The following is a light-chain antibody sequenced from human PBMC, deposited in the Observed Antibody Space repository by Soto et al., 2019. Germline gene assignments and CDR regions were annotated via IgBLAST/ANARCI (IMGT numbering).Light chain of an antibody. J-gene: IGLJ2*01. CDR3: ATWDDSLSGVV. V-gene: IGLV1-44*01. CDR2: NNN. CDR1: NSNIGSNP. Sequence: QSVLTQPPSASGTPGQRVTISCSGSNSNIGSNPVNWYQQFPGTAPKLLIYNNNQRPSGVPDRFSGSKSGTSASLAISGLQSEDEADYYCATWDDSLSGVVFGGGTQLTVL.